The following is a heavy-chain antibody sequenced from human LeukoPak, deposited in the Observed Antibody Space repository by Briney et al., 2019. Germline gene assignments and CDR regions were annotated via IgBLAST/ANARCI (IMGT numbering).Heavy chain of an antibody. CDR2: ISYSGNT. D-gene: IGHD3-10*01. Sequence: PSETLSLTCTVSGGSINTFYWSWIRQPPGKGLEWIGYISYSGNTNYNPSLKSRVTISLDTSKAQFSLKLRSVTAADTAVYYCAKIGDAGLGSHDYWGQGILVTISS. V-gene: IGHV4-59*08. J-gene: IGHJ4*02. CDR1: GGSINTFY. CDR3: AKIGDAGLGSHDY.